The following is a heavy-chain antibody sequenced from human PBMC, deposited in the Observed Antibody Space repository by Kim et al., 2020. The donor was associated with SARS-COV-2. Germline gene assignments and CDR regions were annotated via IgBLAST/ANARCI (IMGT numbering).Heavy chain of an antibody. Sequence: GGSLRLSCAASGFTFSHYAMNWVRQAPGKGLEWVSSISGSGDSRYYADSVKGRFTISRDNSRNTLYLQMSSLRVEDTAFYYCAKDTTVTSSFTVDYWGQGTLVSVSS. J-gene: IGHJ4*02. CDR1: GFTFSHYA. D-gene: IGHD4-17*01. CDR2: ISGSGDSR. CDR3: AKDTTVTSSFTVDY. V-gene: IGHV3-23*01.